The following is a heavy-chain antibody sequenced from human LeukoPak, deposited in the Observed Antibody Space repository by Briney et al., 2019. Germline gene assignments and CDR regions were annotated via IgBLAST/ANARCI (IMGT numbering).Heavy chain of an antibody. CDR3: ARGWDRDCTSTSCYIAHN. CDR2: ISYDGSNK. V-gene: IGHV3-30-3*01. Sequence: PGGSLRLSCAASGFIFSNYVMHWVRQPPGKGLEWVAVISYDGSNKYYADSVKGRFTISRDNSKNTLYLQMNSLRAEDTAVYYCARGWDRDCTSTSCYIAHNWGQGTLVSVSS. D-gene: IGHD2-2*02. J-gene: IGHJ4*02. CDR1: GFIFSNYV.